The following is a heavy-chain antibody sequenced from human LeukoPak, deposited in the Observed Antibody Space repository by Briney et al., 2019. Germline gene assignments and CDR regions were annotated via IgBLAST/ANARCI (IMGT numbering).Heavy chain of an antibody. D-gene: IGHD2-2*02. CDR1: GGSISSHY. CDR2: TYHSGST. J-gene: IGHJ4*02. Sequence: PSETLSLTCTVSGGSISSHYWSWIRQPPGKGLQWVGYTYHSGSTNYNPSLKSRVTVSVDTPKNQFSLKLSSVTAADTAVYYCARAEDCGSTSCYMGLDYWGQGTLVTVSS. V-gene: IGHV4-59*11. CDR3: ARAEDCGSTSCYMGLDY.